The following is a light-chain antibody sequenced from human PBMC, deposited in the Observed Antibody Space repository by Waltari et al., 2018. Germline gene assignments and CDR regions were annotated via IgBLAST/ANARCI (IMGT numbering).Light chain of an antibody. J-gene: IGKJ2*01. Sequence: ETVMTQSPTTLSLSPGERATLSCRARQSVSTNLAWYQQRPGQPPRLLIYGASIRPTGVPARFSGRGAGTEFTLTISSLQSEDFAVYYCQQYNNWPPYIFGQGSQLEI. CDR2: GAS. V-gene: IGKV3-15*01. CDR1: QSVSTN. CDR3: QQYNNWPPYI.